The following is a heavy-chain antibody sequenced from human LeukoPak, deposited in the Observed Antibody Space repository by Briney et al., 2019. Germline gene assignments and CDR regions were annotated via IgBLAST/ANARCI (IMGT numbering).Heavy chain of an antibody. V-gene: IGHV4-34*01. D-gene: IGHD5-24*01. CDR3: ARAPGRRWLHRRYFDY. CDR2: INHSGST. J-gene: IGHJ4*02. Sequence: SETLSLTCGVYGGSFSGYYWSWIRQPPGKGLEWIGEINHSGSTNYNPSLKSRVTISVDTSKNQFSLKLSSVTAADTAVYYCARAPGRRWLHRRYFDYCGQGTLATVSS. CDR1: GGSFSGYY.